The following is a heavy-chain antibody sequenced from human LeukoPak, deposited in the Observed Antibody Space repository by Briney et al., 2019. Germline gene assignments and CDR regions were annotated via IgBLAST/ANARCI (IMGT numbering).Heavy chain of an antibody. J-gene: IGHJ4*02. Sequence: GGSLRLSCAASGFTFDDYGMNWVRQAPGKGLEWVSSISSSSSYIYYADSVKGRFTISRDNAKNSLYLQMNSLRAEDTAVYYCARVARPLIDYWGQGTLVTVSS. CDR3: ARVARPLIDY. CDR2: ISSSSSYI. D-gene: IGHD6-6*01. V-gene: IGHV3-21*01. CDR1: GFTFDDYG.